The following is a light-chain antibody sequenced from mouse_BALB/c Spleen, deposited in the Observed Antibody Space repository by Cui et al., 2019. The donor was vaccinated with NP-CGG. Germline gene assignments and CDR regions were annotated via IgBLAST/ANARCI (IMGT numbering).Light chain of an antibody. J-gene: IGLJ1*01. CDR2: GTN. V-gene: IGLV1*01. Sequence: QAVVTQESALPTSPGETVTLTCRSSTGAVTTSNYANWVQEKPDHLFTGLIGGTNNRAPGVPARFSGSLIGDKAALTLTGAQTEDEAIYFCALWYSNHWVFGGGTKLTVL. CDR3: ALWYSNHWV. CDR1: TGAVTTSNY.